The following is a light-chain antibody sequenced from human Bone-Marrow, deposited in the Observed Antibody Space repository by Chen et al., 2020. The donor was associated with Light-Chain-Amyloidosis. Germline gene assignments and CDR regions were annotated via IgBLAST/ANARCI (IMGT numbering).Light chain of an antibody. Sequence: QSALTPPASVSGSLGQSITISCTGTSGDVGTYNYVSWYQQHPGKAPKVMIYAVSNRPSGVSNRFSGSKSGNTASLTISGLQSEDEADYYCSSFTSSSSYVFGPGTKVTVL. CDR2: AVS. V-gene: IGLV2-14*01. CDR3: SSFTSSSSYV. J-gene: IGLJ1*01. CDR1: SGDVGTYNY.